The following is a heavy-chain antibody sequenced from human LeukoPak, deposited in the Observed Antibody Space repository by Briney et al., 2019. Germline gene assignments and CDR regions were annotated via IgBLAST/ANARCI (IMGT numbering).Heavy chain of an antibody. CDR1: GFTFSSYE. CDR2: INHSGST. CDR3: ARMGRYYYDSSGYKRFDY. Sequence: PGGSLRLSCAASGFTFSSYEMNWVRQAPGKGLEWIGEINHSGSTNYNPSLKSRVTISVDTSKNQFSLKLSSVTAADTAVYYCARMGRYYYDSSGYKRFDYWGQGTLVTVSS. J-gene: IGHJ4*02. V-gene: IGHV4-34*01. D-gene: IGHD3-22*01.